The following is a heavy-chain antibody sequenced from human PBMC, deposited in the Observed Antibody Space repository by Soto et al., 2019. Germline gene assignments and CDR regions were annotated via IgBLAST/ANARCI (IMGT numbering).Heavy chain of an antibody. D-gene: IGHD6-13*01. CDR1: GGSISSGGYY. Sequence: QVQLQESGPGLVKPSQTLSLTCTVSGGSISSGGYYWSWIRQHPGKGLEWIGYIYYSGSTYFNPSLKSRVTISVDTSKNQFSLKLSSVTAADTAVYYCARDGVRDSRWFDPWGQGTLVTVSS. CDR2: IYYSGST. J-gene: IGHJ5*02. CDR3: ARDGVRDSRWFDP. V-gene: IGHV4-31*03.